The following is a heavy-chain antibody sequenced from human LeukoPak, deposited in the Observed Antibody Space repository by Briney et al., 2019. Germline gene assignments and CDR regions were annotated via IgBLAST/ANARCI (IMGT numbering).Heavy chain of an antibody. CDR2: IYPRDGST. J-gene: IGHJ4*02. CDR1: GYTFTNNY. V-gene: IGHV1-46*01. Sequence: ASVTVSCKASGYTFTNNYLHWVRQAPGQGLEWMGMIYPRDGSTSYAQNFQGRVTVTRDTSTTTVHMELRGLRSEDMAVYYCARDQEGFDYWGQGTVVTVSS. CDR3: ARDQEGFDY.